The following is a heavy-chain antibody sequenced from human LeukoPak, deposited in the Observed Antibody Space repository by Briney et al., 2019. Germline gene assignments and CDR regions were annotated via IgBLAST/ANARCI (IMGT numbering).Heavy chain of an antibody. CDR3: ARGSRYYYDSSGYYYFDY. V-gene: IGHV4-30-2*01. Sequence: PSQTLSLTCTVSGGSISSGGYCWSWIRQPPGKGLEWIGYIYHGGSTYYNPSLKSRVTISVDTSKNQFSLKLSSVTAADTAVYYCARGSRYYYDSSGYYYFDYWGQGTLVTVSS. D-gene: IGHD3-22*01. J-gene: IGHJ4*02. CDR1: GGSISSGGYC. CDR2: IYHGGST.